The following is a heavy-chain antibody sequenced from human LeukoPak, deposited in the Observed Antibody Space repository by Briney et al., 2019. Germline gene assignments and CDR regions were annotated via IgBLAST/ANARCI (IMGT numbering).Heavy chain of an antibody. J-gene: IGHJ5*02. D-gene: IGHD3-22*01. CDR1: GFTFSSYT. V-gene: IGHV3-23*01. CDR3: ARNYDSSLIRWFDL. Sequence: GGSLRLSCTASGFTFSSYTMSWVRPAPGKGLEWASSISGSGGSTYYTDSVKGRFTISRDNSKNTLYLQMNSLRAEDTAIYYCARNYDSSLIRWFDLWGQGTLVTVSS. CDR2: ISGSGGST.